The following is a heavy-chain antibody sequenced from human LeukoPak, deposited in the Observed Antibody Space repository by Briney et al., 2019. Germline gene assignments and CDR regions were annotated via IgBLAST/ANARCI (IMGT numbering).Heavy chain of an antibody. V-gene: IGHV3-48*03. CDR1: GFTFSSYE. CDR2: ISSSGSTI. J-gene: IGHJ2*01. Sequence: GGSLRLSCAASGFTFSSYEMNWVRQAPGKGLEWVSYISSSGSTIYYADSVKGRFTISRDNSKNTLYLQMNSLRAEDTAVYYCASLLNDYGDYEDWYFDLWGRGTLVTVSS. CDR3: ASLLNDYGDYEDWYFDL. D-gene: IGHD4-17*01.